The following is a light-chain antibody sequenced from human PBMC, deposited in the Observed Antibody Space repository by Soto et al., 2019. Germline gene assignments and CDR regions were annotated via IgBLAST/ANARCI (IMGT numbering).Light chain of an antibody. J-gene: IGLJ3*02. CDR2: LNSDGSH. Sequence: QLVLTQSPSASASLGASVKLTCTLSSGHSSYAIAWRQQQPEKGPRYLMKLNSDGSHSKGDGIPDRFSGSSSGAERYLTISSLQSEDEADYYCQTWGTGIQGVFGGGTQLTVL. CDR1: SGHSSYA. V-gene: IGLV4-69*01. CDR3: QTWGTGIQGV.